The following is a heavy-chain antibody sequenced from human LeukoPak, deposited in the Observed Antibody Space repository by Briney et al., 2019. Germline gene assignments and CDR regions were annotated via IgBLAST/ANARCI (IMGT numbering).Heavy chain of an antibody. CDR1: GFTFRNFW. Sequence: PGGSLRLSCAASGFTFRNFWMTWVRQAPGKGLEWVANIRQDGGKTYYVDSVKGRFTISRDNAKNSVYLQMNSLRAEDTAVYYCAKEDYYYMDVWGKGTTVTVPS. CDR3: AKEDYYYMDV. J-gene: IGHJ6*03. V-gene: IGHV3-7*01. CDR2: IRQDGGKT.